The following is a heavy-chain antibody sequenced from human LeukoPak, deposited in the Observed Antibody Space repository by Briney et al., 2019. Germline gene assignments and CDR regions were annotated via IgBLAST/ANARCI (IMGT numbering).Heavy chain of an antibody. V-gene: IGHV3-49*04. CDR3: TSQGKAVAAAEGYMDV. D-gene: IGHD6-13*01. CDR2: IRSKAYGGTT. J-gene: IGHJ6*04. Sequence: GGSLRLSCAASGFTFSNYWMSWVRQAPGKGLEWVGFIRSKAYGGTTEYAASVKGRFTISRDDSKSIAYLQMNSLKTEDTAVYYCTSQGKAVAAAEGYMDVWGKGTTVTISS. CDR1: GFTFSNYW.